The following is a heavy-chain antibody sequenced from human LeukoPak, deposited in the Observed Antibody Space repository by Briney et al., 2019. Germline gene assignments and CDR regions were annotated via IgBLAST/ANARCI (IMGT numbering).Heavy chain of an antibody. V-gene: IGHV4-34*01. D-gene: IGHD3-9*01. CDR2: INHSGST. CDR1: GGSFSGYY. Sequence: SETLSLTCAVYGGSFSGYYWSWIRQPPGKGLEWTGEINHSGSTNYNPSLKSRVTISVDTSKNQFSLKLSSVTAADTAVYYCARRYFGYYYYGMDVWGQGTTVTVSS. J-gene: IGHJ6*02. CDR3: ARRYFGYYYYGMDV.